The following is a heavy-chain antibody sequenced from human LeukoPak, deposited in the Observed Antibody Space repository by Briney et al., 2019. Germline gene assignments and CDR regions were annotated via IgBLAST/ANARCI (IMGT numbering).Heavy chain of an antibody. CDR3: AKGYSSSWYIGSGYYYMDV. CDR1: GFTFSDYN. D-gene: IGHD6-13*01. J-gene: IGHJ6*03. CDR2: ISGSGGST. Sequence: GGSLRLSCAASGFTFSDYNMNWVRQAPGKGLEWVSAISGSGGSTYYADSVKGRFTISRDNSKNTQYLQMNSLRAEDTAVYYCAKGYSSSWYIGSGYYYMDVRGKGTTVTVSS. V-gene: IGHV3-23*01.